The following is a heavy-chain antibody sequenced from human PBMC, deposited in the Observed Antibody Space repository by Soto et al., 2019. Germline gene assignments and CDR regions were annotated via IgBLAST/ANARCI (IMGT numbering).Heavy chain of an antibody. CDR2: MNHDGSET. CDR1: GFAFSTYW. D-gene: IGHD1-20*01. V-gene: IGHV3-7*03. Sequence: EVQLVESGGGLVQPGGSLRLSCAASGFAFSTYWMNWVRQAPGKGLEWVAKMNHDGSETSYVDSVEGRFTISRDNAKNSLYLQMNSLRVEDTAVYYCARDNWSLFDRWGQGTRVTVSS. CDR3: ARDNWSLFDR. J-gene: IGHJ5*02.